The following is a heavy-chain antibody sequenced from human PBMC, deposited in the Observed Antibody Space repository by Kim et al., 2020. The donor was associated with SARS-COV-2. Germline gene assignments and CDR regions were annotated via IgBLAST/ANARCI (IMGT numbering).Heavy chain of an antibody. V-gene: IGHV3-33*01. CDR3: ARVASYYYGMDV. Sequence: KYYAVSVKGRFTISRDNSKNTLYLQMDSLRAEDTAVYYCARVASYYYGMDVWGQGTTVTVSS. CDR2: K. J-gene: IGHJ6*02.